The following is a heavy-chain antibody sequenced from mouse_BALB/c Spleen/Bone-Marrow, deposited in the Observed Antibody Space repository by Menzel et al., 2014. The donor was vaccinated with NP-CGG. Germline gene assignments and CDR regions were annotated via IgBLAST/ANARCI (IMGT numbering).Heavy chain of an antibody. Sequence: EVHLVESGGGLVQPGGSLKLSRATSGFTFSDYYMYWVRQTPEKRLEWVAYISNGGGSTYYPDTVKGRFTISRDNAKNTLYLQMSRLKSEDTAMYYCARHSDYDYFDYWGQGTTLTVSS. J-gene: IGHJ2*01. CDR1: GFTFSDYY. D-gene: IGHD2-4*01. CDR2: ISNGGGST. V-gene: IGHV5-12*02. CDR3: ARHSDYDYFDY.